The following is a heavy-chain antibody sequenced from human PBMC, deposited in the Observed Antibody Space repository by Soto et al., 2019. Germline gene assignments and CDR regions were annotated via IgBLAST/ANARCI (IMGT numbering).Heavy chain of an antibody. D-gene: IGHD3-22*01. V-gene: IGHV1-18*01. CDR3: ARGGYYDSSGSRNYHYYGMNV. J-gene: IGHJ6*02. CDR2: ISPYDGNT. CDR1: GYTFSSYG. Sequence: QVQLVQSGGEVKKPGASVKVSCKASGYTFSSYGINWVRQAPGQGLEWLGWISPYDGNTTYAQILQGRVSMTTDTSTKTAYMEVRRLRSDDPAVYYCARGGYYDSSGSRNYHYYGMNVWGQGTTVTVSS.